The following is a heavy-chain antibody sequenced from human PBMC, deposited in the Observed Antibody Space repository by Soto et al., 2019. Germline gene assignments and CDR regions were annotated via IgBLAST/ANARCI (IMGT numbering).Heavy chain of an antibody. D-gene: IGHD5-12*01. CDR2: IVPIVDTS. CDR3: VRVVAIPGYPDN. J-gene: IGHJ4*02. CDR1: GGTFSSYA. V-gene: IGHV1-69*12. Sequence: QVQLVQSGAEVRQPAPSVKVSCKTSGGTFSSYAISWVRQAPGQGLEWMGGIVPIVDTSTYAQKFQGRVTITADEPTSTAYMELSSLRSDDTAIYYCVRVVAIPGYPDNWGQGTLVTVSS.